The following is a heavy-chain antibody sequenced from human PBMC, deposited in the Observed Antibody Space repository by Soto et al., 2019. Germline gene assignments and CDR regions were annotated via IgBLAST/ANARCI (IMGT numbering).Heavy chain of an antibody. CDR2: IYDSGST. V-gene: IGHV4-31*03. J-gene: IGHJ1*01. CDR1: GGSISSGGYY. Sequence: QVQLQESGPGLVKPSQTLSLTCTVSGGSISSGGYYWSWIRQHPGKGLEWIGSIYDSGSTYYNPSLKSRVTISVDASKNQLSLKLASVTAADTAMYYCARRGTRAYFHHRGQGTLVTVSS. D-gene: IGHD1-1*01. CDR3: ARRGTRAYFHH.